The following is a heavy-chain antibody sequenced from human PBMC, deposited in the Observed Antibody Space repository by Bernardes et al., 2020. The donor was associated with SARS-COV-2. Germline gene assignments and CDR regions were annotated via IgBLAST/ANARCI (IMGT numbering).Heavy chain of an antibody. CDR3: VRDRYGSGRNDAFDI. V-gene: IGHV3-74*01. D-gene: IGHD3-10*01. J-gene: IGHJ3*02. CDR1: AITLSNYW. Sequence: SLRLSCAASAITLSNYWMHWVRQAPGKGLVWVSRINSEGSTTTYADSVKGRFTISRDNAKNTLYLQMNSLRAEDTAVYYCVRDRYGSGRNDAFDIWGQGTMVTVSS. CDR2: INSEGSTT.